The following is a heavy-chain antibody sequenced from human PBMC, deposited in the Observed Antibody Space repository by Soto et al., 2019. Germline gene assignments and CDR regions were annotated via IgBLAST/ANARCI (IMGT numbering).Heavy chain of an antibody. Sequence: QVQLQESGPGLVKPSETLSLTCSVSGGSISRYYWSWIRQTAGKRLEWIGRMYHTGTTDYNPSLKRRLSMSADTSKNQFSLRLSSVTAADTALYYCARDVGYTGYEQGNPFDLWGQGTMVTVSS. D-gene: IGHD5-12*01. V-gene: IGHV4-4*07. CDR3: ARDVGYTGYEQGNPFDL. J-gene: IGHJ3*01. CDR2: MYHTGTT. CDR1: GGSISRYY.